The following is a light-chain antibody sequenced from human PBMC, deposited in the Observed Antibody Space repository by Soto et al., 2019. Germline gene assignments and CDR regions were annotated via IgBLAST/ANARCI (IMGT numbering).Light chain of an antibody. CDR3: QQYNSWPLT. CDR1: QSVSTN. J-gene: IGKJ4*01. CDR2: DAS. V-gene: IGKV3-15*01. Sequence: ETVMTQSPATLSVSPGERATLSCRASQSVSTNLAWYQQKPDQTPRLLIYDASIRATSGPANFSGSGSGTEFTLTIGSLQSEDFAVYYCQQYNSWPLTFGGGTKVEIK.